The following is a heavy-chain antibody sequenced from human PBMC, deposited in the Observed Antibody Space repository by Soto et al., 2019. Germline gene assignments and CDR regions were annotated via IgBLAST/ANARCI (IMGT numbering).Heavy chain of an antibody. CDR3: AREIEVTMIVGDAFDI. CDR1: GFTFSSYA. D-gene: IGHD3-22*01. CDR2: ISYDGSNK. V-gene: IGHV3-30-3*01. Sequence: GGSLRLSCAASGFTFSSYAMHWVRQAPGKGLEWVAVISYDGSNKYYADSVKGRFTISRDNSKNTLYLQMNSLRAEDTAVYYCAREIEVTMIVGDAFDIWGQGTMVTVSS. J-gene: IGHJ3*02.